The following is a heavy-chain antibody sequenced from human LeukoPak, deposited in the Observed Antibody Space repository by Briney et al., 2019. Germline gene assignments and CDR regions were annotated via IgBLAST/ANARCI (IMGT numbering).Heavy chain of an antibody. J-gene: IGHJ4*02. V-gene: IGHV1-8*01. CDR1: GYTFTDYD. Sequence: ASVKVSCKASGYTFTDYDINWVRQASGQGLEWMGWMNPTSGNTGYAQKFQGRVTMTTDTSTSTAYMELRSLRSDDTAVYYCARGGSVLLWFGEGVYFDYWGQGTLVTVSS. CDR3: ARGGSVLLWFGEGVYFDY. CDR2: MNPTSGNT. D-gene: IGHD3-10*01.